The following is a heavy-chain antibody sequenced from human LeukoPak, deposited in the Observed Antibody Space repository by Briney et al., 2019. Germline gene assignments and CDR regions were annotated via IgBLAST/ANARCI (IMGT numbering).Heavy chain of an antibody. D-gene: IGHD5-24*01. CDR2: ISSSSSYI. J-gene: IGHJ2*01. CDR1: GFTFSSYS. V-gene: IGHV3-21*01. Sequence: SGGSLRLSCAASGFTFSSYSMNWVRQAPGKGLEWVSSISSSSSYIYYADSVKGRFTISRDNAKNSLYLQMNSLRAEDTAVYYCARDRKDGCNSYWYFDLWGRGTLVTVSS. CDR3: ARDRKDGCNSYWYFDL.